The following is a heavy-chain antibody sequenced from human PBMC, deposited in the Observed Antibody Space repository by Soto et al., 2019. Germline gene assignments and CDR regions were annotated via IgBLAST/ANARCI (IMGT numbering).Heavy chain of an antibody. J-gene: IGHJ6*02. V-gene: IGHV3-23*01. CDR3: AKVNTIFGVDTFSSSSYYGMDV. Sequence: PGGSLRLSCAASGFTFTSYAMTWVRQAPGKGLEWVSGIDGPGGSTFYAGSVRGRFSISRDNSQNTLYLQMTTLRADDTAAYYCAKVNTIFGVDTFSSSSYYGMDVWGLGTTVTVSS. CDR1: GFTFTSYA. D-gene: IGHD3-3*01. CDR2: IDGPGGST.